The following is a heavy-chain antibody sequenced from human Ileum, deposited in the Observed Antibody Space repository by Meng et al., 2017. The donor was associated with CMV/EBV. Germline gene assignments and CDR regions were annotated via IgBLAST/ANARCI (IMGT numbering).Heavy chain of an antibody. V-gene: IGHV1-69*13. CDR1: GGSACNFA. J-gene: IGHJ4*02. CDR2: IIAVLKTA. CDR3: ARGFTNGWQSFGY. D-gene: IGHD2-8*01. Sequence: GAVQKKPGGSVLVSRQASGGSACNFAVRCVRQYPGPGLGRVGGIIAVLKTADNEQKCQGRLTISADESTGNTSMELTGLTSEDAAVYYCARGFTNGWQSFGYWGQGTLVTVSS.